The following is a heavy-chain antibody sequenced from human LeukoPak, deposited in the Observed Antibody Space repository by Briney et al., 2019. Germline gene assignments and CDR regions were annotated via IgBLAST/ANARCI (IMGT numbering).Heavy chain of an antibody. D-gene: IGHD3-22*01. CDR2: MYYGGTT. V-gene: IGHV4-39*01. CDR3: ATGKFSGYYDY. Sequence: SETLSLTCTVSGGSLGSSTNYGGWVRQTPGKGMEWIGSMYYGGTTYYNPSLKSRLTLSVDTSKNQTSLRLHSVTAADSAVYFCATGKFSGYYDYWGQGTLVTVSS. CDR1: GGSLGSSTNY. J-gene: IGHJ4*02.